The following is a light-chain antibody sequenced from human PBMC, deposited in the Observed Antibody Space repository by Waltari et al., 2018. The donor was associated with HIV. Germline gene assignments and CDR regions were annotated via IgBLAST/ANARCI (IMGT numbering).Light chain of an antibody. CDR3: HQYYSSPLT. J-gene: IGKJ4*01. Sequence: DIVMTQSPDSLAVSLGERATINCKSSQSLLYSSNNKNYLAWYQQKPGQPPKLLIYWASTRGSGVPDRFRGSGSGTDFTLTIDSLQPEDVAVYYCHQYYSSPLTLGGGTKMEI. V-gene: IGKV4-1*01. CDR1: QSLLYSSNNKNY. CDR2: WAS.